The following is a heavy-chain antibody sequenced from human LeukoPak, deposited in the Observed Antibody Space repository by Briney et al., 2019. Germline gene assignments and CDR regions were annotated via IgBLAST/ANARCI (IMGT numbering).Heavy chain of an antibody. V-gene: IGHV3-23*01. J-gene: IGHJ4*02. Sequence: PGGSLRLSCAASGFTFSSYAMSWVRQAPGKGLEWVSAISGSGGSTYYADSVKGRFTISRDSSKNTLYLQMNSLRAEDTAVYYCAKGTVGATRYFDYWGQGTLVTVSS. CDR1: GFTFSSYA. CDR3: AKGTVGATRYFDY. D-gene: IGHD1-26*01. CDR2: ISGSGGST.